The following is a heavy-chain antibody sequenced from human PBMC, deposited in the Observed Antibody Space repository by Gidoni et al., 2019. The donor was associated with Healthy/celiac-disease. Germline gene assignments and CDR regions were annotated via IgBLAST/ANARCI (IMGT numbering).Heavy chain of an antibody. V-gene: IGHV3-23*01. J-gene: IGHJ4*02. Sequence: EVQLLESGGGLVQPGGSLRLSCAASGFPFSSDAMSWVRQAPGKGLEWVSAISGSGGSTYYADSVKGRFTISRDNSKNTLYLQMNSLRAEDTAVYYCVRGNVALGYCSSTSCYTLGYWGQGTLVTVSS. CDR1: GFPFSSDA. D-gene: IGHD2-2*02. CDR3: VRGNVALGYCSSTSCYTLGY. CDR2: ISGSGGST.